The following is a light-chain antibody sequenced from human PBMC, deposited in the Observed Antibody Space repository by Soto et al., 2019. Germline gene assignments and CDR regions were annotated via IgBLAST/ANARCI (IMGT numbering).Light chain of an antibody. J-gene: IGLJ3*02. CDR2: DVS. CDR3: SSFTRSSTWV. Sequence: QSVLTQPASVSGSPGQSITISCTGSTSEFGIYDRVSWYQQHPGKAPTLLMKDVSNRPSGVSDRFSGSKSGDTASLTSSGLQAEDEADYYCSSFTRSSTWVFGGGTKLTVL. CDR1: TSEFGIYDR. V-gene: IGLV2-14*03.